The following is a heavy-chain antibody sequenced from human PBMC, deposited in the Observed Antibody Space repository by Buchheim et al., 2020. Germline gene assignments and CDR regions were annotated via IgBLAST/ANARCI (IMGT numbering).Heavy chain of an antibody. Sequence: QVRLVQSGAEVKEPGASVKVSCKTSGYTFTDYYIHWVRQAPGQGLEWMGWINPNGGGINYARKFQGRVTLTRDASISTTYMDLTGLRSDDTAVYYCARLYTSWASFDYWGQGTL. D-gene: IGHD6-19*01. CDR3: ARLYTSWASFDY. CDR2: INPNGGGI. J-gene: IGHJ4*02. CDR1: GYTFTDYY. V-gene: IGHV1-2*02.